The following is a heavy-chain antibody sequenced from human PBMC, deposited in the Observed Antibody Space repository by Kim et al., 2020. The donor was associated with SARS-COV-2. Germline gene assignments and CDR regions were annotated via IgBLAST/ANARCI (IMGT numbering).Heavy chain of an antibody. CDR2: GGTT. V-gene: IGHV3-15*01. Sequence: GGTTDYAAPVKGRFTISRDDSKNTLFLQMNSLKPEDTAVYYCATGVSTFDSWGQGTLVTVSS. D-gene: IGHD3-10*01. J-gene: IGHJ4*02. CDR3: ATGVSTFDS.